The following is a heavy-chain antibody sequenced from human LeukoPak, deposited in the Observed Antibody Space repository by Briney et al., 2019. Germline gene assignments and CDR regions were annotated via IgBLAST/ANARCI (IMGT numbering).Heavy chain of an antibody. CDR1: GFTFSRYV. D-gene: IGHD3-9*01. Sequence: GGSLRDSCAASGFTFSRYVMSWVRPAPGRGVEWVSAISGSGGSTYYADSVKGGFTISRDNSKNTLYLQMNSLRAEDTAVYYCAKEYYDILTVSYYFDYWGQGTLVTVSS. CDR2: ISGSGGST. CDR3: AKEYYDILTVSYYFDY. V-gene: IGHV3-23*01. J-gene: IGHJ4*02.